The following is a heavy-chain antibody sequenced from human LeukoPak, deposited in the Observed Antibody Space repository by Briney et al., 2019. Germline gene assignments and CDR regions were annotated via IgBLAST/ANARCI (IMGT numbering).Heavy chain of an antibody. D-gene: IGHD3-22*01. CDR1: GGSVSSGSYY. J-gene: IGHJ4*02. V-gene: IGHV4-61*01. CDR3: ASGDYYDSSGLSFDY. CDR2: IYYSGST. Sequence: PSETLSLTCSVSGGSVSSGSYYWSWIRQPPGKGLGWIGYIYYSGSTNYNPSLKSRVTISVDTSKNQFSLKLSSVTAADTAVYYCASGDYYDSSGLSFDYWGQGTLVTVSS.